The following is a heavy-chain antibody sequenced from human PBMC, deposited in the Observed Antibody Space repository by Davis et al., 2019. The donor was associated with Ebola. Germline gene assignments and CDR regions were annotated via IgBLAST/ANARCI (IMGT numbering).Heavy chain of an antibody. CDR1: GYTFTSYY. J-gene: IGHJ4*02. Sequence: ASVKVSCKASGYTFTSYYMHWVRQAPGQGLEWMGIINPSGGSTTYAQKFQGRVTMTRDTSTNTLYMELSSLTSGDTAVYYCVRDLRGWGDFDYWGQGTLVTVSS. CDR3: VRDLRGWGDFDY. V-gene: IGHV1-46*01. CDR2: INPSGGST. D-gene: IGHD3-10*01.